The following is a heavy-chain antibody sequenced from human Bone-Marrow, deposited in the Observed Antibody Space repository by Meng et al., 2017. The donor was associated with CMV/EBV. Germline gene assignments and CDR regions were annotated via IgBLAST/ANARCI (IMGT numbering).Heavy chain of an antibody. CDR1: GFTFSSYG. D-gene: IGHD3-10*01. V-gene: IGHV3-30*02. J-gene: IGHJ5*02. CDR2: IRYDGSNK. Sequence: GGSLRLSCAASGFTFSSYGMHWVRQAPGKGLEWVAFIRYDGSNKYYADSVKGRFTISRDNSKNTLYLQMNSLRAEDTAVYYCAKDVGWFGEDKWTKWFDPWGQGTLVTVSS. CDR3: AKDVGWFGEDKWTKWFDP.